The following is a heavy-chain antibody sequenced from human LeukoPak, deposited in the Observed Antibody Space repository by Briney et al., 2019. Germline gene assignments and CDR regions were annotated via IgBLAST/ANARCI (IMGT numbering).Heavy chain of an antibody. CDR1: GGSFSGYY. V-gene: IGHV4-39*01. D-gene: IGHD1-1*01. J-gene: IGHJ6*03. CDR2: IYYSGST. Sequence: PSETLSLTCAVYGGSFSGYYWGWIRQPPGKGLEWIGSIYYSGSTYYNPSLKSRVTISVDTSKNQFSLKLSSVTAADTAVYYCARHGIYYYYMDVWGKGTTVTISS. CDR3: ARHGIYYYYMDV.